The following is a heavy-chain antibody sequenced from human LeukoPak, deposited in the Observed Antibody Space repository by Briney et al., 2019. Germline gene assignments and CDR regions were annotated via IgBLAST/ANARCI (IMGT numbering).Heavy chain of an antibody. CDR1: GGSFSGYY. J-gene: IGHJ5*02. V-gene: IGHV4-34*01. CDR3: ARGTGFDP. CDR2: INHSGST. Sequence: KPSETLSLTCAVYGGSFSGYYWNWIRQPPGKGLEWIGHINHSGSTNYNPSLKSRVTISVDTSKNQFSLNLSSVTAADTAVYYCARGTGFDPWGQGTLVTVSS.